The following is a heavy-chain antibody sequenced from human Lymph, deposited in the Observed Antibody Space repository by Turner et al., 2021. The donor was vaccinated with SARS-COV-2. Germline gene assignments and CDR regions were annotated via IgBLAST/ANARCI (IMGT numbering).Heavy chain of an antibody. Sequence: QLQLQESGPGLVKPSETLSLTCTVSGGSISSSSHYWGWIRQPPGRGLEWIGHMYDSGSNYYNPSLKSRVTISVDTSKNQFSLKLSSVTAADTAVYYCARLVRRAEYYFDYWGQGTLVTVSS. J-gene: IGHJ4*02. CDR3: ARLVRRAEYYFDY. CDR2: MYDSGSN. V-gene: IGHV4-39*01. D-gene: IGHD3-10*01. CDR1: GGSISSSSHY.